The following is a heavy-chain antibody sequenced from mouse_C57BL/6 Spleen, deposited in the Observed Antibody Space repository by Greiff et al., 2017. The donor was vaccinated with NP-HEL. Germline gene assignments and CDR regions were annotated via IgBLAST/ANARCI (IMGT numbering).Heavy chain of an antibody. D-gene: IGHD1-1*01. V-gene: IGHV1-55*01. CDR2: IYPGSGST. CDR3: AREGNIYYYGSSPFAY. CDR1: GYTFTSYW. J-gene: IGHJ3*01. Sequence: QVQLQQPGAELVKPGASVKMSCKASGYTFTSYWITWVKQRPGQGLEWIGDIYPGSGSTNYNEKFKSKATLTVDTSSSTAYMQLSSLTSEDSAVYYCAREGNIYYYGSSPFAYWGQGTLVTVSA.